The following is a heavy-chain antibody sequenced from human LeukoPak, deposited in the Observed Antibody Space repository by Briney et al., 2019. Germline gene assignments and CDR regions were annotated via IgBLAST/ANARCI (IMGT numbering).Heavy chain of an antibody. CDR2: INPSDGST. J-gene: IGHJ4*02. CDR3: ARVREYSSGCYFDS. Sequence: ASVKVSCKASGYTFTSYYMHWVRQAPGQGLEWMGKINPSDGSTRYAQKFQGRVTMTRDMSTSTVYMELSSLRSDDTAMYYCARVREYSSGCYFDSWGQGTLVTVSS. D-gene: IGHD6-19*01. CDR1: GYTFTSYY. V-gene: IGHV1-46*01.